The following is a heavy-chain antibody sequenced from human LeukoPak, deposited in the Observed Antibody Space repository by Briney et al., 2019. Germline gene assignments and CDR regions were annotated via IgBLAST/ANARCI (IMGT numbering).Heavy chain of an antibody. V-gene: IGHV3-48*03. Sequence: GGSLRLSCAASGFTFSSYEMNWVRQAPGKGLEWVSYISSSGSTIYYADSVKGRFTISRDNAKNTLYLQMNSLRAEDAAVYYCAKWGRLAPPYYYYYMDVWGKGTTVTVSS. CDR3: AKWGRLAPPYYYYYMDV. CDR2: ISSSGSTI. J-gene: IGHJ6*03. CDR1: GFTFSSYE. D-gene: IGHD3-16*01.